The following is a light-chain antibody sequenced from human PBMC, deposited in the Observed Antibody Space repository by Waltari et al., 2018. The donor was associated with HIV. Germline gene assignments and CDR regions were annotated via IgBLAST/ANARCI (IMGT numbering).Light chain of an antibody. V-gene: IGKV1-39*01. Sequence: DIQMTQSPSSLSASVGDRVTITCRASQSIRRYLNWYQQKPGEAPKLLIFDASSLQSGVPSRFSGSGSGADFTLTIHSLQPEDFGTYYCQQSYNAPPYTFGQGTKLEIK. CDR3: QQSYNAPPYT. CDR2: DAS. J-gene: IGKJ2*01. CDR1: QSIRRY.